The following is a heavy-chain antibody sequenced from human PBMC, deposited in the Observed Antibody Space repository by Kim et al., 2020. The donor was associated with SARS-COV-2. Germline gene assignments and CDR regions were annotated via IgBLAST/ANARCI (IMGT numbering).Heavy chain of an antibody. Sequence: GGSLRLSCAASGFTFSSYAMHWVRQAPGKGLEYVSAISSNGGSTYYADSVKGRFTISRDNSKNTLYLQMGSLRAEDMAVYYCARGCMRYCSGGSCSCYGMDVWGQGTTVTVSS. CDR2: ISSNGGST. V-gene: IGHV3-64*02. D-gene: IGHD2-15*01. J-gene: IGHJ6*02. CDR3: ARGCMRYCSGGSCSCYGMDV. CDR1: GFTFSSYA.